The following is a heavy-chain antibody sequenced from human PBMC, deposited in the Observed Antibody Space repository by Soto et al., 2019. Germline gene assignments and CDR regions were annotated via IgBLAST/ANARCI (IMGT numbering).Heavy chain of an antibody. CDR3: ARDLDEYYDSRCYRDWFDP. J-gene: IGHJ5*02. Sequence: QVQLVQSGAEVKKPGSSVKVSCKASGGTFSSYAISWVRQAPGQGLEWMGGIIPIFGTANYAQKFQGRVTITADESTSTAYMELSSLRSEDTAVYYCARDLDEYYDSRCYRDWFDPWGQGTLVTVSS. CDR1: GGTFSSYA. D-gene: IGHD3-22*01. V-gene: IGHV1-69*12. CDR2: IIPIFGTA.